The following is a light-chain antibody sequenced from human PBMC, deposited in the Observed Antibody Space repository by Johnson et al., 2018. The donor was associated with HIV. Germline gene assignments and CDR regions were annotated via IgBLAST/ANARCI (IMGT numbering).Light chain of an antibody. V-gene: IGLV1-51*02. CDR1: SSNIGNNY. Sequence: QAVLTQPPSVSAAPGQKVTISCSGSSSNIGNNYVSWYQQLPGTAPKLLIYENNKRPSGIPDRFSGSKSGTSATLGITGLQTGDAADYYCGTWDSSLSAYVFRTGTKGT. CDR2: ENN. J-gene: IGLJ1*01. CDR3: GTWDSSLSAYV.